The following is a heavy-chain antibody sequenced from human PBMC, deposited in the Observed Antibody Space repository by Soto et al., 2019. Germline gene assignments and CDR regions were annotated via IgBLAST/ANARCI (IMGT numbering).Heavy chain of an antibody. V-gene: IGHV5-51*01. CDR2: ISPGDSVS. Sequence: GASLKISCKGSGYSFNSYWIGWVRQMPGKGLERMGFISPGDSVSRYSASFQAQVTRPADKSSSTAYLQWSSLKASDTAMYYCARQPRATMVRGVIIPMGYGMDVWGQGTTVTVAS. CDR3: ARQPRATMVRGVIIPMGYGMDV. D-gene: IGHD3-10*01. J-gene: IGHJ6*02. CDR1: GYSFNSYW.